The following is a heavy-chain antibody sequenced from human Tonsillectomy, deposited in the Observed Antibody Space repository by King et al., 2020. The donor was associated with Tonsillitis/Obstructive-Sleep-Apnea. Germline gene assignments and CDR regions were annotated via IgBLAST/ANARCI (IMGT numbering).Heavy chain of an antibody. CDR1: GFTFSSYG. D-gene: IGHD3-10*01. CDR2: IWYDGSNK. V-gene: IGHV3-33*01. J-gene: IGHJ4*02. CDR3: ASLYGSGSYYNEDY. Sequence: VQLVESGGGVVQPGRSLRLSCAASGFTFSSYGMHWVRQAPGKGLEWVAVIWYDGSNKYYADSVKGRYTISRDSSKNTLYLQMNSLRVEDTAVYYCASLYGSGSYYNEDYWGQGTLVTVSS.